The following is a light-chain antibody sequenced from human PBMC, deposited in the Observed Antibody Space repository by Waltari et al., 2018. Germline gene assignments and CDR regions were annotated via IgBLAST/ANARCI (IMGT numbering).Light chain of an antibody. CDR1: SSDVGPYNF. CDR2: EGN. V-gene: IGLV2-23*01. J-gene: IGLJ3*02. CDR3: YSYAGSGTWV. Sequence: QSALTQPASVSGSPGQSITISCTVTSSDVGPYNFSSWYQQNPGKAPKLMIYEGNKRPSGVSNRFSGSKAGNTASLTISGLQAEDEADYYCYSYAGSGTWVFGGGTKLTVL.